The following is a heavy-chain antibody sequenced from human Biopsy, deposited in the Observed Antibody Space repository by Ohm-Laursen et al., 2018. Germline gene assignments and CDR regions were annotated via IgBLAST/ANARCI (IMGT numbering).Heavy chain of an antibody. CDR3: AKRDLSGTSPV. CDR2: IYSDDTT. Sequence: GTLSLTCTVFGGPFGISSHYWIWIRQPPGKGLEWIGSIYSDDTTHYNASLQGRITISVDQPKNQFSLRLTSVTAADTAVYYCAKRDLSGTSPVWGQGTVVTVSS. J-gene: IGHJ4*02. CDR1: GGPFGISSHY. V-gene: IGHV4-39*01. D-gene: IGHD1-26*01.